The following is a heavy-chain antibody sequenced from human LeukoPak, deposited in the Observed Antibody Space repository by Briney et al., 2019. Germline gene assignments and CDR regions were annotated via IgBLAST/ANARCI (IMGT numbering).Heavy chain of an antibody. J-gene: IGHJ4*02. V-gene: IGHV3-30-3*01. Sequence: GGSLRLSCAASGFTFDDYAMHWVRQAPGKGLGWVTVISYDGSNKFYADSVKGRFTISRDNSKSTLYLQMNSLRAEDTAVYYCARDRVVVTAVLSGYFDYWGQGTLVTVSS. CDR1: GFTFDDYA. CDR2: ISYDGSNK. CDR3: ARDRVVVTAVLSGYFDY. D-gene: IGHD2-21*02.